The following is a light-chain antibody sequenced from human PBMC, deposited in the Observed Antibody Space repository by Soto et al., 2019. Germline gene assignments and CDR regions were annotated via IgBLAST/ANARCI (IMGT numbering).Light chain of an antibody. CDR3: QQSYTTPH. J-gene: IGKJ2*01. V-gene: IGKV1-39*01. CDR2: AAT. Sequence: IQMTQSPSSLSASVGDRVSLTCRASQDISSYLNWYQQKPGKAPKLLIYAATSLQSGVPSRFSGTESGTEFTLTISSLQPEDVATYYCQQSYTTPHFGQGTKLDIK. CDR1: QDISSY.